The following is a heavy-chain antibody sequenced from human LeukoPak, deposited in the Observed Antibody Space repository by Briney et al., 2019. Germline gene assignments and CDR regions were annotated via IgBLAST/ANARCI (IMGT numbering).Heavy chain of an antibody. D-gene: IGHD3-3*01. Sequence: GASVKVSCKASGYTFTGHYMHWVRQAPGQGLEWMGWISPNSGGTNYAQKFQGRVTMTRDTSIGTAYMELSRLRSDDTAVYYCARDLTIFGVVTPDYWGQGTLVTVSS. CDR2: ISPNSGGT. CDR3: ARDLTIFGVVTPDY. V-gene: IGHV1-2*02. J-gene: IGHJ4*02. CDR1: GYTFTGHY.